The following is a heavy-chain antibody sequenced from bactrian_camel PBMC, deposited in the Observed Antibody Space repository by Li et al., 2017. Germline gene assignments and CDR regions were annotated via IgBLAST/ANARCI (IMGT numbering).Heavy chain of an antibody. Sequence: HVQLVESGGGSVLPGGSLRLSCTVSGLTSEDSDMGWFRQAPGKEGEAVATIETDGTTVYADPVKGRFTISQVDAKNVVYLQMDNVKLDDTAMYYCAPDSSPQMGCYWTRGTQVTVS. V-gene: IGHV3S61*01. CDR3: APDSSPQMGCY. CDR2: TIETDGTT. CDR1: GLTSEDSD. J-gene: IGHJ4*01. D-gene: IGHD3*01.